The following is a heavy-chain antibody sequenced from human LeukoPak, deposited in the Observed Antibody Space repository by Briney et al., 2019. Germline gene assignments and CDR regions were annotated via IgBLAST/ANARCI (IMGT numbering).Heavy chain of an antibody. V-gene: IGHV4-4*02. CDR3: ARALQGERRSVFDY. J-gene: IGHJ4*02. CDR2: IYHSGST. Sequence: SETLSLTCAVSGGSISSSNWWSWVRQPPGKGLEWIGEIYHSGSTHYNPSLKSRVTISVDKSKNQFSLKLSSVTAADTAVYYCARALQGERRSVFDYWGQGTLVTVSS. CDR1: GGSISSSNW. D-gene: IGHD1-1*01.